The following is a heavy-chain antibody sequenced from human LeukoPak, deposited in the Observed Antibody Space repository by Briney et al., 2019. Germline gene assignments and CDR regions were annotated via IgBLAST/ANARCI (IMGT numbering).Heavy chain of an antibody. J-gene: IGHJ4*02. V-gene: IGHV4-59*08. CDR2: IYNGGS. CDR1: GGSISGYW. CDR3: AEQGY. Sequence: PSETLSLTCTVSGGSISGYWWSWIRQPPGKGLEWIGSIYNGGSNYNASLKSRVTISADTAENQFSLKLISVTAADTAVYYCAEQGYWGQGTLVTVSS.